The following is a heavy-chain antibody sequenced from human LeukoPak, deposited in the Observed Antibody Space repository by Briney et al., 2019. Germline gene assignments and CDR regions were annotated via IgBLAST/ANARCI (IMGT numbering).Heavy chain of an antibody. CDR3: AKDGVGTTSLYFFDY. V-gene: IGHV3-23*01. D-gene: IGHD1-26*01. CDR1: GFTFSSYS. Sequence: GGSLRLSCAASGFTFSSYSMSWVRQAPGKGLECVSGISGGGDSTDYADSVKGRFTISRDNSKNTLYLQMNSLRAEDTAIYYCAKDGVGTTSLYFFDYWGQGTLVTVSS. CDR2: ISGGGDST. J-gene: IGHJ4*02.